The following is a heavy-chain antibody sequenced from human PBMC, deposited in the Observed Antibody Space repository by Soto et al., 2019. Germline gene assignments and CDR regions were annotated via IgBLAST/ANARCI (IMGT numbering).Heavy chain of an antibody. CDR1: GGTFSSYT. J-gene: IGHJ4*02. V-gene: IGHV1-69*02. D-gene: IGHD3-16*01. CDR3: ARGGPYVDYVGY. Sequence: QFQLVQSGAEVKKPGSSVKVSYKASGGTFSSYTISWVRQAPGQGLEWMGRIIPILGIANYAQKFKGRVTITEDKSQSTAYMELSSLRSEDTAVYYCARGGPYVDYVGYWGQGNLVTVSS. CDR2: IIPILGIA.